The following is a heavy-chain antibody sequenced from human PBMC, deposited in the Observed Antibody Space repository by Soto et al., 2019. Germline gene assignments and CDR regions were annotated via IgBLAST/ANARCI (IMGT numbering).Heavy chain of an antibody. J-gene: IGHJ6*02. V-gene: IGHV3-7*01. D-gene: IGHD6-19*01. CDR1: GFTFSSYY. CDR2: INQDGSAK. CDR3: AKRGYSSGWTTYYYYGMAV. Sequence: GSLRLSCAASGFTFSSYYMSWVRQAPGKGLEWVANINQDGSAKYYVDSVKGRFTISRDNAKNSLYLQMNSLRAEDTAVYYCAKRGYSSGWTTYYYYGMAVWGQGTTVTVSS.